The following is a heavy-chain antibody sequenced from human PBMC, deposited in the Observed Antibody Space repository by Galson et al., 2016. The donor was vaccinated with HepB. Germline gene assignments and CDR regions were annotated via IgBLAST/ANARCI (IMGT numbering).Heavy chain of an antibody. J-gene: IGHJ4*02. V-gene: IGHV3-33*01. CDR1: GFTFSSYV. D-gene: IGHD3-10*01. CDR2: IWYDGSQK. Sequence: SLRLSCAASGFTFSSYVMSWVRQAPGKGLEWVAVIWYDGSQKYYADSVKGRFTISRDNAENSLYLQMNSLRAEDTAVYYCARDLFYYGSGSYYYFDNWGQGTLVTVSS. CDR3: ARDLFYYGSGSYYYFDN.